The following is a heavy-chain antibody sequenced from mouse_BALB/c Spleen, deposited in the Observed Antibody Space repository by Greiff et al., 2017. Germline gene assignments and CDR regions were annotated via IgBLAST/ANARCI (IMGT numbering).Heavy chain of an antibody. CDR3: ARGGVYYGSSYLFDY. CDR2: ILPGSGST. D-gene: IGHD1-1*01. V-gene: IGHV1-9*01. Sequence: QVQLQQSGAELMKPGASVKISCKATGYTFSSYWIEWVKQRPGHGLEWIVEILPGSGSTNYNEKFKGKATLTADTSSSTAYMQLSSLTSEDSAVYFCARGGVYYGSSYLFDYWGQGTTLTVSS. J-gene: IGHJ2*01. CDR1: GYTFSSYW.